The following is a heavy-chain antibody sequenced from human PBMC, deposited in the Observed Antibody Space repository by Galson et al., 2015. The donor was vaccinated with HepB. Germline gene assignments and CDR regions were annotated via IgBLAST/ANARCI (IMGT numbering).Heavy chain of an antibody. D-gene: IGHD5-24*01. V-gene: IGHV1-18*01. CDR3: ARGGMATIGGPTFDY. Sequence: SVKVSCKASGYTFTRYTMSWLRQAPGQGLEWLGWISANNGNGNSVQKVQGRVTMTTDTSTNTAYMELRSLKSDDTAMYYCARGGMATIGGPTFDYWGQGTLVTVSS. CDR1: GYTFTRYT. CDR2: ISANNGNG. J-gene: IGHJ4*01.